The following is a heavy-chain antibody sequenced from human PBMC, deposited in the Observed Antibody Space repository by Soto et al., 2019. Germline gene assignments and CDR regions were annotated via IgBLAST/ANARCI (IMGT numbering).Heavy chain of an antibody. CDR2: NIPLFGTT. D-gene: IGHD3-10*01. Sequence: QVQLVQSGVEVKKPGSSVRVSCKASGDTFKNSVISWVRQAPGQGLEWMGGNIPLFGTTDYAQKFQGRLTITTDESTTTAYMEVSRLTSEDTAVYYCVAELDFGKLSVVGGQWTTVIVSS. CDR3: VAELDFGKLSVV. V-gene: IGHV1-69*01. J-gene: IGHJ6*02. CDR1: GDTFKNSV.